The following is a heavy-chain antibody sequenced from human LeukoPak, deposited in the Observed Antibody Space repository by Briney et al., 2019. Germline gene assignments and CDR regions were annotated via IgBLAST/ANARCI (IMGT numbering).Heavy chain of an antibody. V-gene: IGHV4-38-2*02. D-gene: IGHD3-16*02. CDR2: IYYSGST. CDR1: GYSISSGYF. Sequence: SETLSLTCTVSGYSISSGYFWGWIRPPPGKGLEWIGSIYYSGSTYYNPSLKSRVTISGDTSKNQFSLKLSSLTPEDTAVYYCARNVRLGSGELSFAPFKNWFDPWGQGTLVTVSS. CDR3: ARNVRLGSGELSFAPFKNWFDP. J-gene: IGHJ5*02.